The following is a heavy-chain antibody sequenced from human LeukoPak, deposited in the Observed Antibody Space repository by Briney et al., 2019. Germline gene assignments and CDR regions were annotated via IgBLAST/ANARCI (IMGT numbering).Heavy chain of an antibody. CDR1: GGTFSSYA. CDR3: ARDSGYDQFDY. D-gene: IGHD5-12*01. CDR2: IIPIFGTA. Sequence: GASVKVSCKASGGTFSSYAISWLRQAPGQGLEWMGRIIPIFGTANYAQKFQGRVTITTDESTSTAYMELSSLRSEDTAVYYCARDSGYDQFDYWSQGTLVTVSS. V-gene: IGHV1-69*05. J-gene: IGHJ4*02.